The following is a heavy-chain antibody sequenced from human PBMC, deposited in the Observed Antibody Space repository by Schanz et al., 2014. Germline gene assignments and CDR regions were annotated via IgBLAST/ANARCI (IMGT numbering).Heavy chain of an antibody. J-gene: IGHJ4*02. V-gene: IGHV3-48*04. D-gene: IGHD6-19*01. CDR3: AIIGVMVAVAGTRADY. Sequence: QLVGSGGGLIQPGGSLRLSCTASGFAFSSYSMNWVRQAPGKGLEWVSYISSSGTTIYYADSVKGRFSISRDNAKNSLFLQMNRLRAKDTALYYCAIIGVMVAVAGTRADYWGQGTLVTVSS. CDR1: GFAFSSYS. CDR2: ISSSGTTI.